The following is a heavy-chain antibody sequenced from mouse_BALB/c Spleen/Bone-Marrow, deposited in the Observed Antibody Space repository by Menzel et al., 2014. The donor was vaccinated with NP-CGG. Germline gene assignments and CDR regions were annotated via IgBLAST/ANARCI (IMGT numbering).Heavy chain of an antibody. V-gene: IGHV1-7*01. CDR1: GYTFTSYW. CDR3: ARDWYFDV. CDR2: NNPSTGYT. Sequence: QVQLQQPGVELAKPGASVKMSCKASGYTFTSYWMHWVKQRPGQGLEWIGYNNPSTGYTEYNQKFKDKATLTADKSSSTAYMQLSSLTSEDSAAYYCARDWYFDVWGAGTTVTVSS. J-gene: IGHJ1*01.